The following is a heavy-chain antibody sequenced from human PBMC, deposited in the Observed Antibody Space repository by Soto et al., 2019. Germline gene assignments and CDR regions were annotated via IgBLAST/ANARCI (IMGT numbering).Heavy chain of an antibody. J-gene: IGHJ6*02. CDR1: GGSISSNNW. CDR2: IHHSEST. D-gene: IGHD3-22*01. CDR3: ARTSYYDSTGYYNMDV. Sequence: QVQLQESGPGLVKPSGTLSLTCAISGGSISSNNWWTWVRQSPGKGLEWIGEIHHSESTNYNPSLNSRVTISVDKSKKQFSMKLTSVTAADTAEYYCARTSYYDSTGYYNMDVWGQGTTVTVSS. V-gene: IGHV4-4*02.